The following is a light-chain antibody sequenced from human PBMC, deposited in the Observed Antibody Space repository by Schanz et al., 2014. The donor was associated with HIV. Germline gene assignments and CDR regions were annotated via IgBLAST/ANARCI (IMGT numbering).Light chain of an antibody. CDR3: AAWDDRPNAPV. CDR2: SDR. Sequence: QSVLTQPPSASGTPGQRVTIFCSGSSSNIGSNPVNWHQHLPGTAPKLLIYSDRLRPSGVPARFSASKSGPSASLAIHGLQSDDEAHYYCAAWDDRPNAPVFGGGTKLTVL. CDR1: SSNIGSNP. J-gene: IGLJ3*02. V-gene: IGLV1-44*01.